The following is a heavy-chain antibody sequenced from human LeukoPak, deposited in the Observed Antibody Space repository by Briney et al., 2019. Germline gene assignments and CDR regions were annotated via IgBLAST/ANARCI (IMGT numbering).Heavy chain of an antibody. J-gene: IGHJ4*02. CDR3: ATEGDSSGHAGVSDY. CDR1: GFTFSRSV. D-gene: IGHD6-19*01. V-gene: IGHV3-30*04. CDR2: ISDDGRSE. Sequence: GGSLRLSCAASGFTFSRSVMHWVRQAPGKGLEWMAGISDDGRSEHFADSVKGRFTISRDNSKSTVFLQMNSLRSEDTAVYYCATEGDSSGHAGVSDYWGLGTLVTVSS.